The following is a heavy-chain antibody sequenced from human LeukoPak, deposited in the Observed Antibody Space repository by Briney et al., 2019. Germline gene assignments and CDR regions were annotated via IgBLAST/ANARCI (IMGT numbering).Heavy chain of an antibody. J-gene: IGHJ3*02. CDR2: INPSGGST. CDR3: ARVVPAANPAFDI. V-gene: IGHV1-46*01. CDR1: GYTFTSYY. D-gene: IGHD2-2*01. Sequence: ASVKVSCKASGYTFTSYYMHWVRQAPGQGLEWMGIINPSGGSTSYAQKFQGRVTMTRDTSTSTVYMALSSLRSEDTAVYYCARVVPAANPAFDIWGQGTMVTVSS.